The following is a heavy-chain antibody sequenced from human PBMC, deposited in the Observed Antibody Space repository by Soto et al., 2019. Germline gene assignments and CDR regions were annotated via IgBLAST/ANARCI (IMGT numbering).Heavy chain of an antibody. J-gene: IGHJ5*02. CDR3: SRGSTYYGFLT. Sequence: QVQLQESGPGLVKPSQTLSLTCTVSGDSMGSGDYYWTWIRQPPGKGLEWIGYIYYIGTTFYNPSLESRVNISIDTSKNHFSLRLTSVTAADTAAYYCSRGSTYYGFLTWGQGTLVTVSS. V-gene: IGHV4-30-4*01. CDR2: IYYIGTT. D-gene: IGHD3-10*01. CDR1: GDSMGSGDYY.